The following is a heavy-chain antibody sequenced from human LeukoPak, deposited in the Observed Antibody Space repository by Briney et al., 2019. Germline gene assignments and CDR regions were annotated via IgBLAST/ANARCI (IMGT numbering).Heavy chain of an antibody. CDR3: ASPGAGGLLYYFDY. Sequence: GGSLRLSCAASGFTFSSYSMNWVRQAPGKGLEWVSSISSSSSYIYYADSVRGRFTISRDNAKNSLYLQMNSLRAEDTAVYYCASPGAGGLLYYFDYWGQGTLVTVSS. D-gene: IGHD1-14*01. CDR1: GFTFSSYS. J-gene: IGHJ4*02. CDR2: ISSSSSYI. V-gene: IGHV3-21*01.